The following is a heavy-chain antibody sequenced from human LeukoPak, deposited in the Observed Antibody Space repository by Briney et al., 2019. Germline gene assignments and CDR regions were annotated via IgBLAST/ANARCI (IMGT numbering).Heavy chain of an antibody. D-gene: IGHD6-19*01. J-gene: IGHJ4*02. CDR3: TRVRYTSGSSFFDY. CDR2: IYSGGST. CDR1: GFTVSSNY. V-gene: IGHV3-66*01. Sequence: GGSLRLSCAASGFTVSSNYMSWVRQAPGKGLEWVSVIYSGGSTYYADSVKGRFTISRDNAKNTLYLQMNSLRAEDTAVFYCTRVRYTSGSSFFDYWGQGTLVTVSS.